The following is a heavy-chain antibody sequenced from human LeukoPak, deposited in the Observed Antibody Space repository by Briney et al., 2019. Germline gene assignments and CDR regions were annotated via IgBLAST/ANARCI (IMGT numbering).Heavy chain of an antibody. CDR3: ARDVGTAYYYDSSGYLDY. V-gene: IGHV1-69*05. Sequence: SVKVSCKASGGTFSSYAISWVRQAPGQGLEWMGRVIPIFGTANYAQKFQGRVTITTDESTSTAYMELSSLRSEDTAVYYCARDVGTAYYYDSSGYLDYWGQGTLVTVSS. CDR2: VIPIFGTA. D-gene: IGHD3-22*01. CDR1: GGTFSSYA. J-gene: IGHJ4*02.